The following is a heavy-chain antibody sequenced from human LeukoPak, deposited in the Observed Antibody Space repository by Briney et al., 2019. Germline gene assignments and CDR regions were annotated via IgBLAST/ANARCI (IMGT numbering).Heavy chain of an antibody. Sequence: GGSLRLSCAASGFTFSSYGMRWVRQAPGKGLEWVSVVTGNAGSTYHADTVKGRFTISRDTSKNTLYLQMNSLRAEDTAAYHCAKGRNEDGDAALNYWGQGTLVTVSS. J-gene: IGHJ4*02. CDR3: AKGRNEDGDAALNY. CDR2: VTGNAGST. V-gene: IGHV3-23*01. D-gene: IGHD4-17*01. CDR1: GFTFSSYG.